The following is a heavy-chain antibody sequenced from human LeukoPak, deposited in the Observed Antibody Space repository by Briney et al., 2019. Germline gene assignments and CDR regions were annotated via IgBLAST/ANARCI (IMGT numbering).Heavy chain of an antibody. CDR1: GFTFSSYG. V-gene: IGHV3-33*01. Sequence: PGGSLRLSCAASGFTFSSYGMQWVRQAPGKGLEWVAVIWYDGSNKYHADSVKGRFTISRDNSRNTLYLQMDSLRAEDTAVYYCERWGSSSLDYWGQGTLVTVSS. J-gene: IGHJ4*02. CDR2: IWYDGSNK. CDR3: ERWGSSSLDY. D-gene: IGHD6-6*01.